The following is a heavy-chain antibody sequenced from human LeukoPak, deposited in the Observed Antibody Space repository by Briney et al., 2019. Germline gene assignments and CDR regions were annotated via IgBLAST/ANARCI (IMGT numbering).Heavy chain of an antibody. CDR3: ASFRDEQWLASY. CDR2: INPNSGGT. V-gene: IGHV1-2*02. J-gene: IGHJ4*02. Sequence: ASVKVSCKASGYTFTGYYMHWVRQAPGQGLEWMGWINPNSGGTNYAQKFQGRVTMTRDTSTSTAYMELSRLRSDDTAVYYCASFRDEQWLASYWGQGTLVTVSS. CDR1: GYTFTGYY. D-gene: IGHD6-19*01.